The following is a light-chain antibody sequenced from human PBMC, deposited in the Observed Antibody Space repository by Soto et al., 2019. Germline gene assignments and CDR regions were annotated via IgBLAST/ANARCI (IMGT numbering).Light chain of an antibody. V-gene: IGKV3-11*01. Sequence: EIVLTQSPATLSLSPGERATLSCRASQSVRSYLAWYQQKIDQPARLLIYDASNRATGIPARFSGSGSGTDFTLTISSLEPEDFAVYYCQQRSNWPLTFGGGTKVEIK. CDR3: QQRSNWPLT. CDR1: QSVRSY. J-gene: IGKJ4*01. CDR2: DAS.